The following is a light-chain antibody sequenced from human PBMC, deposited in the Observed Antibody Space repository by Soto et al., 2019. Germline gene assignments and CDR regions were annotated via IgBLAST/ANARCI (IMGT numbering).Light chain of an antibody. V-gene: IGKV1-5*01. CDR1: QSVSTW. Sequence: DIQMTQSPSTLSASVGDRVTITCRASQSVSTWLAWYQQKPGKAPKLLIYDASSLESEVPSRFSGSGSGTEFTLTITGLQLDDFATYYCQQYKSYSLAFGRGTRVEIK. CDR3: QQYKSYSLA. J-gene: IGKJ4*02. CDR2: DAS.